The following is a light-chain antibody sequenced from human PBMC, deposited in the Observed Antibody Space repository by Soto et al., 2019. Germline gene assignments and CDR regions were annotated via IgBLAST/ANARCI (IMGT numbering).Light chain of an antibody. J-gene: IGLJ1*01. CDR2: DVN. V-gene: IGLV2-14*03. Sequence: QSVLTQPASVSGSPGQSITISCTGTSSDVGDYNFVSWYQQHPGKAPKLIIYDVNNRPSEVSNRFSGSKYGNTASLTISGLQAEYEGDYYCSSFTIGVNYVFGIGTKVTVL. CDR3: SSFTIGVNYV. CDR1: SSDVGDYNF.